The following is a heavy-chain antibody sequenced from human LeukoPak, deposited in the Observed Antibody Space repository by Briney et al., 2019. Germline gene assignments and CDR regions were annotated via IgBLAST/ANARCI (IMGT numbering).Heavy chain of an antibody. J-gene: IGHJ3*02. CDR3: ARDRPPTYYDFWSGYYNDAFDI. CDR1: GFTFSSYG. CDR2: ITGSGGIT. V-gene: IGHV3-23*01. Sequence: GGSLRLSCAASGFTFSSYGMSWVRQAPGKGLEWVSAITGSGGITYHADSVKGRFTISRDNSRDTLYLQMNSLRAEDTAVYYCARDRPPTYYDFWSGYYNDAFDIWGQGTMVTVSS. D-gene: IGHD3-3*01.